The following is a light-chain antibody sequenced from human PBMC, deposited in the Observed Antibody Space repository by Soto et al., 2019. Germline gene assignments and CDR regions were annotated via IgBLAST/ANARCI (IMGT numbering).Light chain of an antibody. J-gene: IGLJ1*01. V-gene: IGLV2-14*01. Sequence: QSVLTQPASVSGSPRQSITISRTGASSDVGSYTYVSWYQQHPGKAPKLMIYEVNNRPSGVSNRFSGSKSGNTASLTISGLQAEDEADYYCSSYTSSSTLYVFGTGTKLTVL. CDR1: SSDVGSYTY. CDR2: EVN. CDR3: SSYTSSSTLYV.